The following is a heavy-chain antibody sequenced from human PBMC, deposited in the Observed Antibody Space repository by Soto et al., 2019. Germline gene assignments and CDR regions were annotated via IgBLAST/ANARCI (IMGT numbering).Heavy chain of an antibody. J-gene: IGHJ6*02. D-gene: IGHD3-3*01. CDR1: GFTFDDYA. CDR2: ISWDGGST. V-gene: IGHV3-43D*04. Sequence: GRSLRLSGAASGFTFDDYAMHWVLQATGKGLEWVSLISWDGGSTYYADSVKGRFTISRANSKNTLYLQKNSLRAEDTAVYYCATNAYCDFWSCYYGMDFWGQGTTVTVSS. CDR3: ATNAYCDFWSCYYGMDF.